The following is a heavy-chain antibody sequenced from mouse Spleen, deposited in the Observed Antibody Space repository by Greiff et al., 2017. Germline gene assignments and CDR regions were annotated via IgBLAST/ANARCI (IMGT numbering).Heavy chain of an antibody. CDR3: ARGPYGYGPAWFAY. Sequence: EVKLVESGGGLVKPGGSLKLSCAASGFTFSSYAMSWVRQTPEKRLEWVASISSGGSTYYPDSVKGRFTISRDNARNILYLQMSSLRSEDTPMYYCARGPYGYGPAWFAYWGQGTLVTVSA. D-gene: IGHD2-2*01. J-gene: IGHJ3*01. CDR2: ISSGGST. V-gene: IGHV5-6-5*01. CDR1: GFTFSSYA.